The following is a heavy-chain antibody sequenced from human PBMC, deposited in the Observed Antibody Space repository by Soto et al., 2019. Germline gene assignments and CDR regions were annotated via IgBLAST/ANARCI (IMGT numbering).Heavy chain of an antibody. V-gene: IGHV4-59*01. CDR2: ISYSGST. CDR3: AREGVTPSYYYYYGMDV. CDR1: GDSISSYY. J-gene: IGHJ6*02. D-gene: IGHD5-18*01. Sequence: SETLSLTCTVSGDSISSYYWSWIRQPPGKGLEWIGYISYSGSTNYNSSLKSRVTISVDTSKNQFSLKLSSVTAADTAVYYCAREGVTPSYYYYYGMDVWGQGTTVTVSS.